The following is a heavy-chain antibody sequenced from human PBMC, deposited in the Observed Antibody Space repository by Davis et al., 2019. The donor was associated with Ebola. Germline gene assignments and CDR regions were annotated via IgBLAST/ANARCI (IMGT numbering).Heavy chain of an antibody. CDR3: AREGVGYCSSTSCYYYGMGV. V-gene: IGHV3-13*01. CDR2: IGTAGDT. Sequence: GESLKISCAASGFTFSSYDMHWVRQATGKGLEWVSAIGTAGDTYYPGSVKGRFTISRENAKNSLYLQMNSLRAEDTAVYYCAREGVGYCSSTSCYYYGMGVWGQGTTVTVSS. CDR1: GFTFSSYD. J-gene: IGHJ6*02. D-gene: IGHD2-2*01.